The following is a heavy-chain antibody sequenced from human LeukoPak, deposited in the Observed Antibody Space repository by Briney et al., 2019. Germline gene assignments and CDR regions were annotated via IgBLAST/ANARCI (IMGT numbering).Heavy chain of an antibody. CDR2: IKQDGSEK. J-gene: IGHJ4*02. Sequence: PGGSLRLSCAASGFTFSSYWMSWVRQAPGKGLEWVANIKQDGSEKYYADSVKGRFTISRDNSKNTLYLQMNSLRAEDTAVYYCAKDPTIAAADYWGQGTLVTVSS. CDR3: AKDPTIAAADY. D-gene: IGHD6-13*01. CDR1: GFTFSSYW. V-gene: IGHV3-7*01.